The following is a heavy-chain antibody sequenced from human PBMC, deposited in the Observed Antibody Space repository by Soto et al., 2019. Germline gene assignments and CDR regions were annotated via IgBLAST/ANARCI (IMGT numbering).Heavy chain of an antibody. J-gene: IGHJ6*02. CDR3: ANLHTLVPAAISELYYYYGMDV. Sequence: GGSLRLSCAASGFTFSSYAMSWVRQAPGKGLEWVSAISGSGGSTYYADSVKGRFTISRDNSKNTLYLQMNSLRAEDTAVYYCANLHTLVPAAISELYYYYGMDVWGQGTTVTVSS. CDR1: GFTFSSYA. CDR2: ISGSGGST. D-gene: IGHD2-2*01. V-gene: IGHV3-23*01.